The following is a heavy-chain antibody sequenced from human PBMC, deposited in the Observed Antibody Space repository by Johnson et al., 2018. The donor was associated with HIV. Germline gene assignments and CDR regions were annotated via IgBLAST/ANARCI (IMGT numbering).Heavy chain of an antibody. V-gene: IGHV3-20*04. J-gene: IGHJ3*02. Sequence: VQLVESGGGVVQPGGSLRLSCEASGFSFDEYDMSWVRQAPGKGLEWVSGINWNGATPGSADSVKGRFTISRDNAKNSLYLQLNSLRAEDTALYYCTRGPRNPGLDAFHIWGQGTMVTVSS. CDR2: INWNGATP. D-gene: IGHD1-14*01. CDR3: TRGPRNPGLDAFHI. CDR1: GFSFDEYD.